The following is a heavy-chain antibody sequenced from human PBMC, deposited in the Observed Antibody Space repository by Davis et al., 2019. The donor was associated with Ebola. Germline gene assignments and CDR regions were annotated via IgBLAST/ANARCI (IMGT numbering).Heavy chain of an antibody. V-gene: IGHV1-2*06. D-gene: IGHD2-21*02. J-gene: IGHJ5*02. CDR2: INPDSGGT. CDR3: ARGGGGDSNNWFDP. Sequence: ASVKVSCKASGYSFTAYYLHWVRQAPGQGLEWMGRINPDSGGTSFAQKFQGRVTLTRDTSVTTAYMELMSLRSDDTAVYFCARGGGGDSNNWFDPWGQGTLVSVPS. CDR1: GYSFTAYY.